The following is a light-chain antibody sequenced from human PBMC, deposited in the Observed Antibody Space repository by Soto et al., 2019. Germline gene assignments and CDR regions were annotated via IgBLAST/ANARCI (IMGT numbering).Light chain of an antibody. CDR1: QTVSSY. CDR2: DAS. Sequence: EIVLTQSPATLSLSPGESATLSCRASQTVSSYLAWYQQKPGQAPRLLIYDASNKAPGIPARFSGSGSGPEYTLTISSLEPEDFAVYFCQHRSNWPRFTFGPGTKVDIK. J-gene: IGKJ3*01. V-gene: IGKV3-11*01. CDR3: QHRSNWPRFT.